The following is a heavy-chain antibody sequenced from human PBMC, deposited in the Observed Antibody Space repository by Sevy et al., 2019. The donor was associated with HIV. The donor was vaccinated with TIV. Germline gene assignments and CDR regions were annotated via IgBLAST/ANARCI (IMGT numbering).Heavy chain of an antibody. CDR1: GYRFTSYW. CDR3: ARRVYDSTGYPQYYFDY. J-gene: IGHJ4*02. D-gene: IGHD3-22*01. Sequence: GESLKISCKGSGYRFTSYWIAWVRQVPGKGLVWMGIIYPDDSEIRYSPSLQGQVTISVDKSISTAYLQWSSLKASDTAMYFCARRVYDSTGYPQYYFDYWGQRALVTVSS. V-gene: IGHV5-51*01. CDR2: IYPDDSEI.